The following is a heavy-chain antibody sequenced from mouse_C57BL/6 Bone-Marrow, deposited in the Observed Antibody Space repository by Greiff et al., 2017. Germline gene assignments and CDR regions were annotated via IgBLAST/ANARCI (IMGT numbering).Heavy chain of an antibody. CDR3: ARDPRWLLLDY. CDR1: GFTFSSYA. D-gene: IGHD2-3*01. CDR2: ISDGGSYT. V-gene: IGHV5-4*01. J-gene: IGHJ2*01. Sequence: EVQLVESGGGLVQPGGSLKLSCAASGFTFSSYAMSWVRQTPEKRLEWVATISDGGSYTYYPDNVKGRFTISRDNAKNNLYLQMSHLKSEDTAMYYCARDPRWLLLDYWGQGTTLTVSS.